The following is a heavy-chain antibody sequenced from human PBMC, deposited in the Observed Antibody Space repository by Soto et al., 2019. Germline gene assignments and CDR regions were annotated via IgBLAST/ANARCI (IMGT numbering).Heavy chain of an antibody. V-gene: IGHV4-59*01. CDR3: ARHYPPYYYDSSGGRYFDL. J-gene: IGHJ2*01. CDR1: GGSISSYY. D-gene: IGHD3-22*01. Sequence: QVQLQESGPGLVKPSETLSLTCTVSGGSISSYYWSWIRQPPGKGLECIGYIYYSGSTNDNPSLKSRVTISVDTSKNQFSLKLSSVTAADTAVYYCARHYPPYYYDSSGGRYFDLWGRGTLVTVSS. CDR2: IYYSGST.